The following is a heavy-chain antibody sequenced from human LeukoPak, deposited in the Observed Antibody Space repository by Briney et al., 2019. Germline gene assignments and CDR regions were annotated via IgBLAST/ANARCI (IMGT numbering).Heavy chain of an antibody. CDR2: IIPIFGTA. D-gene: IGHD6-19*01. CDR1: GGTFSSYA. J-gene: IGHJ4*02. Sequence: ASVKVPCKASGGTFSSYAISWVRQAPGQGLEWMGGIIPIFGTANYAQKFQGRVTITADESTSTAYMELSSLRSEDTAVYYCARDTLKYSSGLFWYWGQGTLVTVSS. V-gene: IGHV1-69*13. CDR3: ARDTLKYSSGLFWY.